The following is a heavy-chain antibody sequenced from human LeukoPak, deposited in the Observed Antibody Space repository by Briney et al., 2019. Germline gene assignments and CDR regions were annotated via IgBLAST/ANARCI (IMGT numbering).Heavy chain of an antibody. CDR1: GYTFTTYD. CDR2: MNPNSGNT. D-gene: IGHD2-2*01. CDR3: ARGRCVGSTNCCYFDS. J-gene: IGHJ4*02. V-gene: IGHV1-8*01. Sequence: ASVEVSCKASGYTFTTYDINWVRQATGQGLEWMGWMNPNSGNTGYAQKFQGRVTITRDTSASTAYMELSSLRSEDTAVYYCARGRCVGSTNCCYFDSWGQGTLVTVSS.